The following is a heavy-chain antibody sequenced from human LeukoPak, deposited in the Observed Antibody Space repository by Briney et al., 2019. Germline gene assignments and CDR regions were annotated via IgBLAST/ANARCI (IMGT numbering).Heavy chain of an antibody. D-gene: IGHD1-1*01. Sequence: GGSLRLSCAASGFTFSSYAMSWVRQAPGKGLEWVSAISGSGGSTYYADSVKGRFTISRDNSKNMLYLQMNSLRAEDTAVYYCAKRYSRGWNDFGYYYYYMDVWGKGTTVTVSS. V-gene: IGHV3-23*01. CDR2: ISGSGGST. CDR1: GFTFSSYA. J-gene: IGHJ6*03. CDR3: AKRYSRGWNDFGYYYYYMDV.